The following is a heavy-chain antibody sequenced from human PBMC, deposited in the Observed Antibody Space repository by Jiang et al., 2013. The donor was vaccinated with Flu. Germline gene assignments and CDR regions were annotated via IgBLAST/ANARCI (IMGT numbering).Heavy chain of an antibody. CDR1: GFSLSTSGMC. CDR3: ARIPLYSSSWYSGYYGMDV. V-gene: IGHV2-70*11. Sequence: TQTLTLTCTFSGFSLSTSGMCVSWIRQPPGKALEWLARIDWDDDKYYSTSLKTRLTISKDTSKNQVVLTMTNMDPVDTATYYCARIPLYSSSWYSGYYGMDVWGQGTTVAVS. J-gene: IGHJ6*02. D-gene: IGHD6-13*01. CDR2: IDWDDDK.